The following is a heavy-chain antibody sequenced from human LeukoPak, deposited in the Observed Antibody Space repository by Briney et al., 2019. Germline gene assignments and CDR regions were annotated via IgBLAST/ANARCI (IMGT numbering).Heavy chain of an antibody. CDR1: GFTFSSCP. D-gene: IGHD3-22*01. Sequence: GSLRLSCAASGFTFSSCPMSWVRQAPGKGLEWVSAISGSGGSTYYADSVKGRFTISRDNSKNTLYLQMNSLRAEDTAVYYCAREYYYDSSGYYYAWGQGTLVTVSS. V-gene: IGHV3-23*01. CDR3: AREYYYDSSGYYYA. CDR2: ISGSGGST. J-gene: IGHJ5*02.